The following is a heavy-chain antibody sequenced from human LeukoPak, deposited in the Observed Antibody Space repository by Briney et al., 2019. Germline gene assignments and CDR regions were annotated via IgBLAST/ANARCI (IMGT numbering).Heavy chain of an antibody. CDR2: MNHSGST. CDR1: GRSFSGYY. D-gene: IGHD2/OR15-2a*01. CDR3: DRARFYHNWFDP. Sequence: PWESLSLTCAVYGRSFSGYYWGWIRQPPGKGLEWIGEMNHSGSTNYNPSRKGRVTTSVDTYKHQFSMKLSSETAADTDVSYCDRARFYHNWFDPWGQGTLVTVSS. J-gene: IGHJ5*02. V-gene: IGHV4-34*01.